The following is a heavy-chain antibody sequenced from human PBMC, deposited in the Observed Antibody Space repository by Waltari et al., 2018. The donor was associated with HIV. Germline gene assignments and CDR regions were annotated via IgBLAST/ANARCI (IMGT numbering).Heavy chain of an antibody. D-gene: IGHD3-3*01. CDR2: ISAYNGNT. CDR3: ARDLGPHPVRLDFWSGYPGGATNDYYGMDV. CDR1: GYTFTSYG. Sequence: SVKVSCKASGYTFTSYGISWVRQAPGQGLEWMGWISAYNGNTNYAQKLQGRVTMTTDTSTSTAYMELRSLRSDDTAVYYCARDLGPHPVRLDFWSGYPGGATNDYYGMDVWGQGTTVTVSS. V-gene: IGHV1-18*01. J-gene: IGHJ6*02.